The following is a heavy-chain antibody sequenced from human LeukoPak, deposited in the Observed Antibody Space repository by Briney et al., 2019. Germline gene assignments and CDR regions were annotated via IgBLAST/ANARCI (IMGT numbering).Heavy chain of an antibody. D-gene: IGHD5-24*01. CDR2: MNPNSGNT. Sequence: ASVKVSCKASGYTFTSYDINWVRQATGQGLEWRGWMNPNSGNTGYAQKFQGRVTMTRNTSISTAYIELSSLRSEDTAVYYCARGRVRDGYNYHYWGQGTLVTVSS. CDR1: GYTFTSYD. CDR3: ARGRVRDGYNYHY. V-gene: IGHV1-8*01. J-gene: IGHJ4*02.